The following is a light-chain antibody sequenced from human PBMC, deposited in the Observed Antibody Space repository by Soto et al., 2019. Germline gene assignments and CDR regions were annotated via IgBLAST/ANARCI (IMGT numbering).Light chain of an antibody. Sequence: QSALTQPASVSGSPGQSITISCTGTNSDVGGYNYVSWYQQHPGKAPKLMIYDVSNRPSGVSNRFSGSKSGNTASLTISGLQAEDVADYYCSSYTRSSTLYVVFGGGTKLTVL. CDR2: DVS. CDR1: NSDVGGYNY. V-gene: IGLV2-14*01. CDR3: SSYTRSSTLYVV. J-gene: IGLJ2*01.